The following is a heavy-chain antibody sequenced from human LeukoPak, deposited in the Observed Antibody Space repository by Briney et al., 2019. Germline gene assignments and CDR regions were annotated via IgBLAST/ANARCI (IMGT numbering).Heavy chain of an antibody. CDR3: ARRRYYDGSGYLE. V-gene: IGHV4-39*01. J-gene: IGHJ1*01. CDR2: IYFSGGT. D-gene: IGHD3-22*01. CDR1: GDSVSRSDSY. Sequence: PSETLSLTCSVSGDSVSRSDSYWDWIRQPPGKGLEWIGTIYFSGGTYYSPSLKSRVTMSVDPSNNQFSLNLRSVTAADTAVYYCARRRYYDGSGYLEWGQGTLLSVSS.